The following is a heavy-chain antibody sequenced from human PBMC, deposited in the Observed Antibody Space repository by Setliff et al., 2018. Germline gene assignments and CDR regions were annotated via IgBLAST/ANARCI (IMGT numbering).Heavy chain of an antibody. CDR1: GFTFSTSA. CDR3: ARVYAYSYGFDY. J-gene: IGHJ4*02. D-gene: IGHD3-16*01. V-gene: IGHV3-30*02. Sequence: GGSLRLSCATSGFTFSTSAMHWLRQSPDNRLEWLAYIHYGGGHIQYADSVKGRFTVSRDNSKNTLYLQMNSLRAEDTAVYYCARVYAYSYGFDYWGQGTPVTVSS. CDR2: IHYGGGHI.